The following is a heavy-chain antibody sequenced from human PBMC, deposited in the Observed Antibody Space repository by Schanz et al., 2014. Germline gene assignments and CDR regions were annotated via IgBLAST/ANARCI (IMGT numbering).Heavy chain of an antibody. CDR2: INQSGTT. CDR1: GGSFSSNY. Sequence: QVQLQQWGAGLLKPSETLSLTCAVYGGSFSSNYWSWIRQPPGKGLEWIGEINQSGTTNYNPSLKRRVPMPVDTSKNQVSLPLRSVTAADTAVYYCVRDTTWRLDLWGRGTLVTVSS. CDR3: VRDTTWRLDL. J-gene: IGHJ2*01. V-gene: IGHV4-34*02. D-gene: IGHD1-1*01.